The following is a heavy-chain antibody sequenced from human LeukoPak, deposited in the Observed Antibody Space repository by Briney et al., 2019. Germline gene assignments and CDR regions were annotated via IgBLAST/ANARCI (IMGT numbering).Heavy chain of an antibody. CDR1: GDSLNYYY. CDR2: VSYSGGT. D-gene: IGHD3-10*01. J-gene: IGHJ4*02. CDR3: ARCYGSGSLYYFDY. V-gene: IGHV4-59*01. Sequence: SETLSLTCSVSGDSLNYYYWTWIRQPPGKGLEWIGHVSYSGGTNYNASLKSRVTILVDTSKNQFSLMVRSVTAVDTAIYYCARCYGSGSLYYFDYWGQGALVTVSS.